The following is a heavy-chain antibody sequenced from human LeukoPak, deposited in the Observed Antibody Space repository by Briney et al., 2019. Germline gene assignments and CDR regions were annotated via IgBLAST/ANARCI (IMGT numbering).Heavy chain of an antibody. Sequence: GGSLRLSCAASGFTFSSYAMSWVRQAPGKGLEWVSAISGSGGSTYYADSVKGRFTISRDNSKNTLYLQMNSLRAEDTAVYYCASNSAAPSPYYYYGMDVWGQGTTVTVSS. CDR2: ISGSGGST. CDR1: GFTFSSYA. V-gene: IGHV3-23*01. D-gene: IGHD6-13*01. J-gene: IGHJ6*02. CDR3: ASNSAAPSPYYYYGMDV.